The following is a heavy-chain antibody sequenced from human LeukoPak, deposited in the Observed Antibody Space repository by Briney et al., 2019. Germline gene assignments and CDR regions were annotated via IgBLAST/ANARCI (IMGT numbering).Heavy chain of an antibody. Sequence: SETLSLTCAVSGYSISSGYFWAWIRQPPGKGPEWIGSISHSGSGYSKRSLKSRLIISVDTSNNQFSLKLTSVTAADTATYYCARDGYYYDGSFEYWGQGIRVAVSS. CDR2: ISHSGSG. CDR1: GYSISSGYF. J-gene: IGHJ4*02. CDR3: ARDGYYYDGSFEY. V-gene: IGHV4-38-2*02. D-gene: IGHD3-22*01.